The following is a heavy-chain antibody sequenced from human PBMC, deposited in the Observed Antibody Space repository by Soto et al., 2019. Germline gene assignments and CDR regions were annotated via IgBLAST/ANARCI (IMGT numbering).Heavy chain of an antibody. CDR2: IDADGSST. V-gene: IGHV3-74*01. CDR3: ARASVRICSSTSCYTEPRGMDV. CDR1: AFTFSSHW. Sequence: PGGSLRLSCGASAFTFSSHWMHWVRQAPGKGLVWVSRIDADGSSTSYADSVKGRFTISRDNAKNTLYLQLNSLRAEDTAVYYCARASVRICSSTSCYTEPRGMDVWGQGTTVTVSS. J-gene: IGHJ6*02. D-gene: IGHD2-2*02.